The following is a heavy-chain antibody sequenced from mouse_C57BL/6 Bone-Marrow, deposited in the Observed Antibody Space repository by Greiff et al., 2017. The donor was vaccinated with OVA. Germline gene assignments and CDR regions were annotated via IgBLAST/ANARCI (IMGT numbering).Heavy chain of an antibody. CDR1: GYTFTSYW. V-gene: IGHV1-69*01. J-gene: IGHJ3*01. CDR2: IDPSDSYT. Sequence: QVQLQQPGAELVMPGASVKLSCKASGYTFTSYWMHWVKQRPGQGLEWIGEIDPSDSYTNYNQKFKGKSTLTVDKSSSTAYMELNSLTSEDSAVYFCAVHPAWFAYWGQGTLVTVSA. CDR3: AVHPAWFAY.